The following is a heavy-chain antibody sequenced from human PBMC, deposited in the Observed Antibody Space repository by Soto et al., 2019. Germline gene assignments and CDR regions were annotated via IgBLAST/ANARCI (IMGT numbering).Heavy chain of an antibody. CDR2: ISGSGGST. Sequence: EVQLFESGGGLVQPGGSLRLSCAASGFTFSSYAMSWVRQAPGKGLEWVSAISGSGGSTYYADSVKGRFTISRDNSKNTLYLQMNSLRAEDTAVYYCAKDWGFTIFGVDPICYHWGQGTLVTVSS. CDR1: GFTFSSYA. V-gene: IGHV3-23*01. J-gene: IGHJ1*01. CDR3: AKDWGFTIFGVDPICYH. D-gene: IGHD3-3*01.